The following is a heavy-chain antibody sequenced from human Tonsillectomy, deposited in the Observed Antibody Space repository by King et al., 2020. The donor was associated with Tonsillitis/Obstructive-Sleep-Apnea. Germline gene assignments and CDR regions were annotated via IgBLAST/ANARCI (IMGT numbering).Heavy chain of an antibody. CDR1: GGSFSGYY. CDR3: ARAPAPIIRSPRPPFDP. J-gene: IGHJ5*02. D-gene: IGHD6-6*01. Sequence: VQLQQWGAGLLKPSETLSLTCAVYGGSFSGYYWSWIRQPPGKGLEWIGEINHSGSTNYNPSLKSRVTISVDTSKNQFSLKLSSVTAADTAVYYCARAPAPIIRSPRPPFDPWGQGTLVTVSS. V-gene: IGHV4-34*01. CDR2: INHSGST.